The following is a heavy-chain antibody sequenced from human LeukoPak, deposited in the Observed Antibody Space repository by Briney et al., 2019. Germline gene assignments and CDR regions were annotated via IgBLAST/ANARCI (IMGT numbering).Heavy chain of an antibody. CDR3: ARAFYPDYGGNSEAEYFQH. CDR2: TDPNSGGT. Sequence: ASVQVSCKASGYTFTGYYMHWVRQAPGPGLGWMGLTDPNSGGTNYAENFQGRVTMTRDTSISTAYMELSRLRSDDTAVYYCARAFYPDYGGNSEAEYFQHWGQGTLVTVSS. J-gene: IGHJ1*01. CDR1: GYTFTGYY. D-gene: IGHD4-23*01. V-gene: IGHV1-2*02.